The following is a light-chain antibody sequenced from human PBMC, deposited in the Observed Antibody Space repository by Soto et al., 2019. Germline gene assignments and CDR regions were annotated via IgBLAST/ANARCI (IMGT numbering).Light chain of an antibody. CDR1: QAINNY. J-gene: IGKJ5*01. V-gene: IGKV1-16*02. CDR3: QHYNSYPVT. CDR2: AAS. Sequence: DIQMTQSPSSLSASVGDRVTITCRASQAINNYVAWFQQKPGEARKSLIYAASRLRSGVPSKFSGSGSGTDFTLTISNLQPDDFATYYCQHYNSYPVTFGQGTRLEI.